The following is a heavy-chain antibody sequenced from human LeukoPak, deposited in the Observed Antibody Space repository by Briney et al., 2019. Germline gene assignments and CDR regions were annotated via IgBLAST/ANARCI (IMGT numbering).Heavy chain of an antibody. CDR3: ARSNSYYDSSGYDNFDY. D-gene: IGHD3-22*01. CDR2: ISDDGSKK. Sequence: GGSLRLSCAATGFSFNTFAMHWVRQAPDKGLEWVAVISDDGSKKYHADSVKGRFTISRDNSENTLYLQMKSLRHEDTAVYYCARSNSYYDSSGYDNFDYWGQGTLVTVSS. J-gene: IGHJ4*02. V-gene: IGHV3-30*04. CDR1: GFSFNTFA.